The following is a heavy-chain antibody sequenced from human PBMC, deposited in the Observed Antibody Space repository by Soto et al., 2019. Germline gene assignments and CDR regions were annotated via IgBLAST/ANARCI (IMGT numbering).Heavy chain of an antibody. CDR3: ARGDSTDCSNGVCSFFYNHDMDV. V-gene: IGHV1-2*04. CDR2: INPKSGGT. Sequence: ASVKVSCKASGYSFTDYHIHWVRHAPGQGLEWLGRINPKSGGTSTAQKFQGWVTMTTDTSISTASMELTRLTSDDTAIYYCARGDSTDCSNGVCSFFYNHDMDVWGQGTTVTVSS. J-gene: IGHJ6*02. CDR1: GYSFTDYH. D-gene: IGHD2-8*01.